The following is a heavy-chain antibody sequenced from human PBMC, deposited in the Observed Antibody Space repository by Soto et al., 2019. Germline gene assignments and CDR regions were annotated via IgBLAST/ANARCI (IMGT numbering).Heavy chain of an antibody. V-gene: IGHV4-4*02. CDR1: GGYISSTNW. CDR2: FYRDGST. D-gene: IGHD6-19*01. Sequence: SETLSLTCAVSGGYISSTNWWSWVRQPPGKGLEWIGEFYRDGSTNYNPSLKSRVTISVDKSKNQFSLNLRSVNAADTALYYCARSGKVAGLWFDPWGQGILVTVSS. CDR3: ARSGKVAGLWFDP. J-gene: IGHJ5*02.